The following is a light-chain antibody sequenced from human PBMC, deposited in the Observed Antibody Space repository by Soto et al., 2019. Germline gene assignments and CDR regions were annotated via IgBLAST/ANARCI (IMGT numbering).Light chain of an antibody. CDR1: SSNIGAGYD. CDR3: QSYDSSLSGAV. Sequence: QSVLTQPPSVSGAPGQRVTISCTGSSSNIGAGYDVHWYQQLPGTAPKLLIYGNSNRPSGVPDRFSGSKSGTSASLAITGLQAEVEADYYCQSYDSSLSGAVFGGGTQLIVL. V-gene: IGLV1-40*01. CDR2: GNS. J-gene: IGLJ7*01.